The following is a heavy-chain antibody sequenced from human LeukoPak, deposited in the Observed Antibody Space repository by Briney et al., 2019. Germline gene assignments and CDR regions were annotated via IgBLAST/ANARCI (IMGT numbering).Heavy chain of an antibody. V-gene: IGHV4-34*01. CDR2: ISHSGST. Sequence: TSETLSLTCAVSGGSLIDYYWSWIRQPPGKGLEWIGEISHSGSTRYSPSLKSRVTVSVDTSNNQFFLNLTSVTAADTAVHYCARQDKDVWNYYNMDVWGKGTTVTVSS. D-gene: IGHD3-3*01. CDR3: ARQDKDVWNYYNMDV. J-gene: IGHJ6*03. CDR1: GGSLIDYY.